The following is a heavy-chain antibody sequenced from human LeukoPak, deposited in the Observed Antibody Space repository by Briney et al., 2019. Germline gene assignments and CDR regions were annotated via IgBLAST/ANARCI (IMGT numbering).Heavy chain of an antibody. J-gene: IGHJ4*02. CDR1: GFSFSSPYY. D-gene: IGHD7-27*01. Sequence: SSETLSLTCTVSGFSFSSPYYCAWIRQPPGKGLEWIVTVSHTGTTYYNPSLESRVTVSVDTSKSQFSLKLSSVTAADTAVYYCARDLAGDHYFDYWGQGALVTVSS. CDR2: VSHTGTT. CDR3: ARDLAGDHYFDY. V-gene: IGHV4-38-2*02.